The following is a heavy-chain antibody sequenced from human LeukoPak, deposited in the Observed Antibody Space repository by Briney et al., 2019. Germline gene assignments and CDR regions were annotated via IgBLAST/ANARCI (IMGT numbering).Heavy chain of an antibody. Sequence: GGSLRLSCTASGFIFSSYGMNWVRQAPGKGLEWVSGIVGDAGRTYYADSVKGRFTIYRDNSKNTLYLQMNSLGAEDTAVYYCVQDWAWGAFAYWGQGTLVTVSS. CDR3: VQDWAWGAFAY. CDR2: IVGDAGRT. D-gene: IGHD7-27*01. J-gene: IGHJ4*02. V-gene: IGHV3-23*01. CDR1: GFIFSSYG.